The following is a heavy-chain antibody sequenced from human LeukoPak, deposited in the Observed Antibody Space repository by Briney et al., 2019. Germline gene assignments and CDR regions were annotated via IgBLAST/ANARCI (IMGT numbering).Heavy chain of an antibody. D-gene: IGHD3-9*01. Sequence: PSETLSLTCTVSGGSISSSSYYRGWIRQPPGKGLEWIGSIYYSGSTYYNPSLKSRVTISVDTSKNQFSLKLSSVTAADTAVYYCARDPSDILTGYRHPLDYWGQGTLVTVSS. V-gene: IGHV4-39*07. CDR1: GGSISSSSYY. J-gene: IGHJ4*02. CDR3: ARDPSDILTGYRHPLDY. CDR2: IYYSGST.